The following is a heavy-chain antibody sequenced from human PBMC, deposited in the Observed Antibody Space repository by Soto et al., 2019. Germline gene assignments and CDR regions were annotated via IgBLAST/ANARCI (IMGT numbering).Heavy chain of an antibody. CDR2: IGAKGDAT. V-gene: IGHV3-64D*06. Sequence: LILSCSGSGFTFHDYVIHWVRQAPGKGLEYVSAIGAKGDATYADSVKGRFSISRDNSKNSLFLQMTNVTFEDTATYFCVKVDWYSVDCWGQGAMVTVSS. D-gene: IGHD2-21*02. CDR3: VKVDWYSVDC. CDR1: GFTFHDYV. J-gene: IGHJ4*02.